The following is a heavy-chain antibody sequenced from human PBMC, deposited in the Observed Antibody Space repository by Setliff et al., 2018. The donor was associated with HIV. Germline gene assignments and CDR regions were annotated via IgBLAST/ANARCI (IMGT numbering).Heavy chain of an antibody. Sequence: PGGSLRLSCAASGFTFTNAWMSWVRQAPGKGLEWVGRIKSKTDGETEDYAAPVKGRFTISRDDSRSTLYLQMNSLKTEDTAVYYCTTGTRLVDWGQGALVTVSS. CDR3: TTGTRLVD. CDR2: IKSKTDGETE. V-gene: IGHV3-15*01. J-gene: IGHJ4*02. CDR1: GFTFTNAW. D-gene: IGHD2-21*01.